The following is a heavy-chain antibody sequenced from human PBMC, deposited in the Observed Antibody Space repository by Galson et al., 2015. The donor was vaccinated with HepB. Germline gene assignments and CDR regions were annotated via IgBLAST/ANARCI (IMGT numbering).Heavy chain of an antibody. CDR3: ARALMVRGVALDC. Sequence: SLRLSCAASGFTFSSYGMHWVRQAPSKGLEWVAVIWYDGSNKYYADSVKGRFTISRDNSKNTLYLQMNSLRAEDTAVYYCARALMVRGVALDCWGKGTLVTVSS. V-gene: IGHV3-33*01. J-gene: IGHJ4*02. CDR2: IWYDGSNK. CDR1: GFTFSSYG. D-gene: IGHD3-10*01.